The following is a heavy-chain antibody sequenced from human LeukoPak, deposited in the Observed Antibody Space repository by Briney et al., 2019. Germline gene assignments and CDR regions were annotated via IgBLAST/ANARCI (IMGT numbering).Heavy chain of an antibody. J-gene: IGHJ6*03. V-gene: IGHV4-4*07. CDR3: ARVRGSSSLNYYYYYYMDV. Sequence: SETLSLTCTVSGGSLSSYYWSWIRHPAGKGLEWIGRFYTSGSTNYNPSPKSRVTMSVDTSKNQFSLNQSSVTASDTTMYYRARVRGSSSLNYYYYYYMDVWGKGTTVTVSS. CDR2: FYTSGST. D-gene: IGHD6-6*01. CDR1: GGSLSSYY.